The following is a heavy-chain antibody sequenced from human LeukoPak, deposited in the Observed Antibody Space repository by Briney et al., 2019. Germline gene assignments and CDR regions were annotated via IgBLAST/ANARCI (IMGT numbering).Heavy chain of an antibody. V-gene: IGHV4-61*01. CDR2: ISYSGTK. Sequence: SETLSLFCTVPGGSVSSGTYYWSWIRQPPGKELEWIGLISYSGTKDYNPSLRSGVTFSKETSKKQFSLKLTSVTAATRAVYYCAREQDWGDFDYGG. D-gene: IGHD3/OR15-3a*01. CDR1: GGSVSSGTYY. J-gene: IGHJ4*01. CDR3: AREQDWGDFDY.